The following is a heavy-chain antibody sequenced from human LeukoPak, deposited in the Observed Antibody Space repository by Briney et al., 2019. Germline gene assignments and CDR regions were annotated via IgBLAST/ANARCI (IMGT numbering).Heavy chain of an antibody. D-gene: IGHD3-10*01. V-gene: IGHV3-74*01. CDR3: ATGGAQYYDY. CDR2: ITSDGSNT. CDR1: GLIFSNYW. Sequence: GGSLRLSCEATGLIFSNYWMHWVRQAPGKGLVWVSRITSDGSNTIYADSVKGRFTISRDNAKNTVALQMDSLSAEDTAQYYCATGGAQYYDYWGQGTVVTVSS. J-gene: IGHJ4*02.